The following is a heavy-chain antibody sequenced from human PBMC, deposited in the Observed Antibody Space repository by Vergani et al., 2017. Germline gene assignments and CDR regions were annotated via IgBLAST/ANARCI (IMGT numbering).Heavy chain of an antibody. CDR3: ARALKQWLVGEDWFDP. CDR2: INHSGST. Sequence: QVQLQQWGAGLLKPSETLSLTCAVYGGSFSGYYWSWIRQPPGKGLEWIGEINHSGSTNYNPSLKSRVTISVDTSKNQFSLKLSSVTAADTAVYYCARALKQWLVGEDWFDPWGQGTLVTVSS. CDR1: GGSFSGYY. J-gene: IGHJ5*02. D-gene: IGHD6-19*01. V-gene: IGHV4-34*01.